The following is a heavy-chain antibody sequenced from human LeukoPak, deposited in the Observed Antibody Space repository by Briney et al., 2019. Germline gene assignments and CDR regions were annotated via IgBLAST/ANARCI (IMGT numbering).Heavy chain of an antibody. CDR3: ARDLTGNVFDD. J-gene: IGHJ4*02. CDR2: ISSGSSTK. V-gene: IGHV3-48*01. D-gene: IGHD7-27*01. Sequence: GGSLRLSCAASGFTFSSYSLSWVRQAPGKGLEWVSYISSGSSTKYYADSVKGRFTISRDNARNSLYLQMNSLRVEDTAVYYCARDLTGNVFDDWGQGTLVTVSS. CDR1: GFTFSSYS.